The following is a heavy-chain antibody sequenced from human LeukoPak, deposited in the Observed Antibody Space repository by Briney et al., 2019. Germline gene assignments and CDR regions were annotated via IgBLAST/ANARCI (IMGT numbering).Heavy chain of an antibody. Sequence: SVKVSCKASGYTFTTYGISWVRQAPAQGVEWMGWISGYNGNTNYAQKFRGRVTMTTDTSTSTAYMELRSLRSDDTAVYYCARASSQLSVYWGQGTLVTVSS. CDR2: ISGYNGNT. V-gene: IGHV1-18*01. CDR3: ARASSQLSVY. CDR1: GYTFTTYG. J-gene: IGHJ4*02. D-gene: IGHD6-6*01.